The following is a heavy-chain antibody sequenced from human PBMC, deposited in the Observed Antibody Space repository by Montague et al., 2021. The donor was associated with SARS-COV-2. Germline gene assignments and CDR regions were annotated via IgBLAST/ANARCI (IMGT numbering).Heavy chain of an antibody. Sequence: SETLSLTCTVSGGSISSYYWSWIRQPPGKGLEWIGYIYYGGSTNYNPSHKSRVTISVDTSKNQFSLKLSSVTAADTAVYYCARDSHYYDSSGHFDYWGQGTLVTVSS. CDR1: GGSISSYY. D-gene: IGHD3-22*01. CDR3: ARDSHYYDSSGHFDY. J-gene: IGHJ4*02. CDR2: IYYGGST. V-gene: IGHV4-59*13.